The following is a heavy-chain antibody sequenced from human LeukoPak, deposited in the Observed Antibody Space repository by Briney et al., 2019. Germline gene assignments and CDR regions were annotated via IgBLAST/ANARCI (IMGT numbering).Heavy chain of an antibody. D-gene: IGHD3-22*01. CDR3: ARDRQYYDSSGYPSYFDY. CDR1: GYTFSSYG. V-gene: IGHV1-18*01. Sequence: ASVKVSCKASGYTFSSYGISWVRQAPGQGLEWMAWISAYNGKTNYAQKLRGRVTMTTDTSTSTAYMELRSLRSDDTAIYYCARDRQYYDSSGYPSYFDYWGQGTLVTVSS. CDR2: ISAYNGKT. J-gene: IGHJ4*02.